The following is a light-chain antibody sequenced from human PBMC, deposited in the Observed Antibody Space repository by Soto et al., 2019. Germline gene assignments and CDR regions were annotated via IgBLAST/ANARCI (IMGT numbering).Light chain of an antibody. CDR2: DAS. J-gene: IGKJ1*01. Sequence: EIVLTQSPATLSLSPGERATLSCRASQSVSSYLAWYQQKPGQAPRLLIYDASNRATGIPARFSGSGSGTDFTLTISSLEPEDFAVYYCQQYKNWPPWTFDQGTKVDIK. V-gene: IGKV3-11*01. CDR1: QSVSSY. CDR3: QQYKNWPPWT.